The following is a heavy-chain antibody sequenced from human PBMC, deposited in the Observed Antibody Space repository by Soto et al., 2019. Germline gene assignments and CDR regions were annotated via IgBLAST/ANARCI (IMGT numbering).Heavy chain of an antibody. CDR3: ARVFLLIRLTYSFDI. J-gene: IGHJ3*02. Sequence: GGSLRLSCAASGFTFSSYAMSWVRQAPGKGLEWVSAISDSGGSTYYAVSVKGRFTISRDKSKNTLYLQMNSLRAADMAVYYSARVFLLIRLTYSFDIWGQGTMVTVSS. D-gene: IGHD2-21*02. V-gene: IGHV3-23*01. CDR1: GFTFSSYA. CDR2: ISDSGGST.